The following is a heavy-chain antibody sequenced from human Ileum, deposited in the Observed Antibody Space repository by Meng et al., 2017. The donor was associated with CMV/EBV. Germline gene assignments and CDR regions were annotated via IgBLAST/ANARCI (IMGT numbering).Heavy chain of an antibody. CDR2: IYSGASST. Sequence: GESLKISCAASGLTFSRSAMTWVRQAPGKGLEWLSVIYSGASSTYYADSVKGRFTISSDNSKNTVYLQMNSLRAEDTAVYYCAKDVGATPYYYYGMDVWGQGTMVTVSS. CDR1: GLTFSRSA. CDR3: AKDVGATPYYYYGMDV. J-gene: IGHJ6*01. D-gene: IGHD1-26*01. V-gene: IGHV3-23*03.